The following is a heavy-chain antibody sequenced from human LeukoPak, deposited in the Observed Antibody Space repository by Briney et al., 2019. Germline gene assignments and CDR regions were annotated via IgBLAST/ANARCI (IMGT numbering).Heavy chain of an antibody. CDR3: AKSYNGYESKPDY. V-gene: IGHV3-23*01. D-gene: IGHD5-12*01. Sequence: WGSLRLSCAASGFTFSSYAMSWVRQAPGKGLEWVSGINGRGDSTVYADSVKGRFTISRDNSKNTLYLQMNSLRVEDTAVYYCAKSYNGYESKPDYWGQGTLVTVSS. J-gene: IGHJ4*02. CDR1: GFTFSSYA. CDR2: INGRGDST.